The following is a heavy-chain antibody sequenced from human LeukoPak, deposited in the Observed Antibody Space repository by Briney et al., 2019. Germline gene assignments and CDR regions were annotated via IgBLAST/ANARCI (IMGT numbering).Heavy chain of an antibody. CDR2: IWYDGSKK. Sequence: GGSLRLSCAASGFTFRSYGMHWVRQAPGTGREWVAVIWYDGSKKYYADSVKGRFTISRDNSKNTLYLQMNSLRAEDTAVYYCARGLGGNSAAFDIWGQGTMVTVSS. CDR1: GFTFRSYG. J-gene: IGHJ3*02. V-gene: IGHV3-33*01. D-gene: IGHD4-23*01. CDR3: ARGLGGNSAAFDI.